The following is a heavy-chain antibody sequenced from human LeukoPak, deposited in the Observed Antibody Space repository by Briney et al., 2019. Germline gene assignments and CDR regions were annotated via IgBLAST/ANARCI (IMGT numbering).Heavy chain of an antibody. D-gene: IGHD6-13*01. J-gene: IGHJ3*02. CDR1: GGSVSSGSYY. V-gene: IGHV4-61*01. CDR2: IYHSGST. CDR3: ARDPQYSSSSDAFDI. Sequence: PSETLSLTCIVSGGSVSSGSYYWSWIRQPPGKALEWNGYIYHSGSTNYNPSLMSRVTISVDTSKNQFSLKLSSVTAADTAVYFCARDPQYSSSSDAFDIWGQGTMVTVSS.